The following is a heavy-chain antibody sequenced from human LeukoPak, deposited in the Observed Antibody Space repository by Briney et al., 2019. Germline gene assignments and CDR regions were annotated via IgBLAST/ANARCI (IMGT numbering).Heavy chain of an antibody. CDR1: GFTFSSHW. J-gene: IGHJ4*02. CDR3: AGEPIVTAGIVGYY. Sequence: GGSLRLSCAASGFTFSSHWMNWVRQAPGKGLEWVANIKQDGTEKYYVDSVKGRFTISRDNAKNSLYLQMNSLRAEDTAVYYCAGEPIVTAGIVGYYWGQGTLATVSS. CDR2: IKQDGTEK. D-gene: IGHD2-2*01. V-gene: IGHV3-7*01.